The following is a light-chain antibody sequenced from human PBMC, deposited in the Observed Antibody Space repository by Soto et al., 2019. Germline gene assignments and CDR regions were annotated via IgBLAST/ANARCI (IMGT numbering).Light chain of an antibody. Sequence: EIVLTQSPGTLSLSPGERATLSCRASRSVSSNYLAWYQQKPGQAPRLLIYNASGRATGIPDRFSGSGSRTEFTLTISSLQPDDFATYYCQHYNSYSEAFGQGTKVDIK. CDR1: RSVSSNY. J-gene: IGKJ1*01. CDR3: QHYNSYSEA. V-gene: IGKV3-20*01. CDR2: NAS.